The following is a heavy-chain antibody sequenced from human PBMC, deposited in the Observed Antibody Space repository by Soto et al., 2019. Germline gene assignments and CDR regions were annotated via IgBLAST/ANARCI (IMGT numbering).Heavy chain of an antibody. J-gene: IGHJ6*02. Sequence: GGSLRPSXAGSGFTFSRYAMNWVRQAPGKGLEWVSIISSRGDRTSYAESVKGRFTISRDDSKNTLFLHMNSLGAEDTAVYYCAKETGYSYGFQPNALDVWGQGTTVTAP. CDR3: AKETGYSYGFQPNALDV. CDR1: GFTFSRYA. D-gene: IGHD5-18*01. CDR2: ISSRGDRT. V-gene: IGHV3-23*01.